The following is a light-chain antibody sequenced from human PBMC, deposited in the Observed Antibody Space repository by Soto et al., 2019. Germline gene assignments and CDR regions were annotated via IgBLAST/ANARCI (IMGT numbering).Light chain of an antibody. CDR2: GAS. V-gene: IGKV3-20*01. Sequence: EIVLTQSPGTLSLSPGERATLSCRASQSVSSSYLAWYQQKPGQAPRLLIYGASSRATGIPDRFSGSGSGTDFTLTIRRLEPEDFAVYYCQQYGSSHLFTFGPGTKVDIK. J-gene: IGKJ3*01. CDR3: QQYGSSHLFT. CDR1: QSVSSSY.